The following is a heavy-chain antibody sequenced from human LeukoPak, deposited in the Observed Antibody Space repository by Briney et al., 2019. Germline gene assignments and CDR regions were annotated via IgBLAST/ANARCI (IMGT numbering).Heavy chain of an antibody. D-gene: IGHD3-10*01. V-gene: IGHV3-7*01. CDR2: IKQDGSEK. J-gene: IGHJ4*02. CDR3: ARDPNTSGVEDY. Sequence: GGSLRLSCAGSGFTVRNNYMSWVRQAPGKGLEWVANIKQDGSEKYYVDSVKGRFTISRDNAKNSLYLQMNSLRAEDTAVYYCARDPNTSGVEDYWGQGTLVTVSS. CDR1: GFTVRNNY.